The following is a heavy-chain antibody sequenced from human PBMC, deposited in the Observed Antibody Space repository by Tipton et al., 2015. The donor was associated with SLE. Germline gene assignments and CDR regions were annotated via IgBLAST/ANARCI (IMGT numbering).Heavy chain of an antibody. CDR1: GGSISSYY. V-gene: IGHV4-59*08. Sequence: TLSLTCTVSGGSISSYYWSWIRQPPGKGLEWIGCIYHSGSTYYNPSLKSRVTISVDTSKNQFSLKLSSVTAADTAVYYCARAVRCSSGGDCYSAYWYFDLWGRGTLVTVSS. CDR3: ARAVRCSSGGDCYSAYWYFDL. J-gene: IGHJ2*01. CDR2: IYHSGST. D-gene: IGHD2-21*01.